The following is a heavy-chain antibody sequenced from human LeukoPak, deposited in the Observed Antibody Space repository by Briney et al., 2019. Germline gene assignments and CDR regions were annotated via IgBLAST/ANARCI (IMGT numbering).Heavy chain of an antibody. CDR1: GASIDFESYY. D-gene: IGHD4-11*01. V-gene: IGHV4-61*02. CDR2: IDHGGVT. J-gene: IGHJ1*01. CDR3: ARGHDYHSEYFQP. Sequence: NPSETLSLTCTVSGASIDFESYYWSWVRQSAGKGLEWIGRIDHGGVTNYNPSLQSRVTISLDTSQKQFSLKLNSVTAADTAVYYCARGHDYHSEYFQPWGQGTLVSVSS.